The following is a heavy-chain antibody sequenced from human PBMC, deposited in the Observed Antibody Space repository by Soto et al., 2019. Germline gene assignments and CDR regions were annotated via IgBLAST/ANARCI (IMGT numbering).Heavy chain of an antibody. CDR3: ARSSAGHRGIYYYGMDV. V-gene: IGHV3-33*01. D-gene: IGHD3-10*01. J-gene: IGHJ6*02. CDR2: IWYDGSNK. CDR1: GFTFSNYG. Sequence: QVQLVESGGGVVQPGRSLRVSCAASGFTFSNYGMHWVRQAPGKGLEWVAVIWYDGSNKYYADSVKGRFTISRDNSKNTLYLQMNSLRAEDTAVYYCARSSAGHRGIYYYGMDVWGQGTTVTVSS.